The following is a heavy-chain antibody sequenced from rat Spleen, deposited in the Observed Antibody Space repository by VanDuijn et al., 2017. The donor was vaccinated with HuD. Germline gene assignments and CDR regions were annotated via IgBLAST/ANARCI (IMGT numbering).Heavy chain of an antibody. Sequence: EVELVESGGGLVQPGRSLKLSCAASGFTFSDFYMAWVRQAPKKGLEWVASISPSGGSTYYRGSVKGRFTISRDNAKSTLYLQMDSLRSDDTATYYCATEELGRGYFDYWGQGVMVTVSS. V-gene: IGHV5-27*01. CDR3: ATEELGRGYFDY. CDR2: ISPSGGST. J-gene: IGHJ2*01. CDR1: GFTFSDFY. D-gene: IGHD4-3*01.